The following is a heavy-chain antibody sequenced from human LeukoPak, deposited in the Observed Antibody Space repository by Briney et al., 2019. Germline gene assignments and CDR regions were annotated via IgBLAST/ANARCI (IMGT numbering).Heavy chain of an antibody. CDR3: ARRNRGYSYGSDFDY. J-gene: IGHJ4*02. Sequence: ASVKVSCKASGYTFTSYAMHWVRQAPGQRLEWMGWINADNGNTKYSQKFQGRVTITRDTSASTAYMELSSLRSEDTAVYYCARRNRGYSYGSDFDYWGQGTLVTVSS. CDR2: INADNGNT. V-gene: IGHV1-3*01. CDR1: GYTFTSYA. D-gene: IGHD5-18*01.